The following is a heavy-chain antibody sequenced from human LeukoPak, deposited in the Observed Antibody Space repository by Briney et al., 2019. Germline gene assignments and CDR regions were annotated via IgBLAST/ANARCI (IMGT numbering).Heavy chain of an antibody. CDR3: ARRATGWFGEKNYYYMDV. Sequence: PSETLSLTCAVYGGSFSGYYWSWIRQPPGKGLEWIGEINHSGSTNYNPSLKSRVTISVDTSKNQFSLKLSSVTAADTAVYYCARRATGWFGEKNYYYMDVWGKGTTVTISS. V-gene: IGHV4-34*01. CDR1: GGSFSGYY. CDR2: INHSGST. J-gene: IGHJ6*03. D-gene: IGHD3-10*01.